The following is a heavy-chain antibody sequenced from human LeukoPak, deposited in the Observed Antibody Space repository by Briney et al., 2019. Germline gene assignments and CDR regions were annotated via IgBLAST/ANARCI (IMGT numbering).Heavy chain of an antibody. CDR3: ARAGGLYSSSWHSHPYWFDP. D-gene: IGHD6-13*01. CDR2: INPNSGGT. CDR1: GYTFTGYY. V-gene: IGHV1-2*02. J-gene: IGHJ5*02. Sequence: ASVKVSCKASGYTFTGYYMHWVRQAPGQGLEWMGWINPNSGGTNYAQKFQGRVTMTRDTSISTAYMELSRLRSDDTAVYYCARAGGLYSSSWHSHPYWFDPWGQGTLVTVSS.